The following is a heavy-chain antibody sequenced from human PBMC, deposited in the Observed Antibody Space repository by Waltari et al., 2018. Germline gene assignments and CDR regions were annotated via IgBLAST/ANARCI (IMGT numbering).Heavy chain of an antibody. Sequence: EVQLVESGGGLVQPGGSLRLSCAASGFPFSSYYMSWVRQAPGKGLEWVANIKEDGSQKYYVDSVKGRFTISRDNSKKSLYLEMNSLRAEDTAMYYCATYWNLGDWGQGTLVTVSS. D-gene: IGHD1-1*01. CDR2: IKEDGSQK. J-gene: IGHJ4*02. CDR1: GFPFSSYY. V-gene: IGHV3-7*01. CDR3: ATYWNLGD.